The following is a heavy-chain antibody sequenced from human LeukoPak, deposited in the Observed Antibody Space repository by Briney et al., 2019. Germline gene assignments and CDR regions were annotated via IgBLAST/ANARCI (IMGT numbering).Heavy chain of an antibody. V-gene: IGHV3-7*01. CDR1: GFTFSHYW. CDR3: AREEVTTTILNYYYYGMDV. Sequence: GGSLRLSCAASGFTFSHYWMSWVRQAPGKGLEWVANMNRDGSEKYYVDSVKGRFTISRDNAKNSLYLQMNSLRAEDTAVYYCAREEVTTTILNYYYYGMDVWGQGTTVTVSS. D-gene: IGHD2-21*01. CDR2: MNRDGSEK. J-gene: IGHJ6*02.